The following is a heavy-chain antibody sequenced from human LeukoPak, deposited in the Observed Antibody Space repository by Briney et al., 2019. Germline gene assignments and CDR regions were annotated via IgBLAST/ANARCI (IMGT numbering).Heavy chain of an antibody. CDR3: AKDRNRGYDFIDY. J-gene: IGHJ4*02. D-gene: IGHD5-12*01. CDR2: IYSGGTT. V-gene: IGHV3-53*05. Sequence: GGSLRLSCAVSGFTVSGNYMSWVRQAPGKGLEWVSLIYSGGTTYYADSVKGRFTISRDNSKNTLYLQMNSLRAEDTAVYYCAKDRNRGYDFIDYWGQGALVTVT. CDR1: GFTVSGNY.